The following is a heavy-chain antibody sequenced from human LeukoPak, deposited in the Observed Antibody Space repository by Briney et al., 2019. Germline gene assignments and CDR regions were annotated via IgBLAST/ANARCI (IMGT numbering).Heavy chain of an antibody. Sequence: GGSLRLSCAASGFTFSSYEMNWVRQAPGKGLEWVSYISSSGSTIYYADSVKGRFTISRDNAKKSLYLQMNSLRADDTAFYYCGKDVAPYYYDSSGYPENWGQGTLVTVSS. CDR3: GKDVAPYYYDSSGYPEN. CDR2: ISSSGSTI. V-gene: IGHV3-48*03. D-gene: IGHD3-22*01. J-gene: IGHJ4*02. CDR1: GFTFSSYE.